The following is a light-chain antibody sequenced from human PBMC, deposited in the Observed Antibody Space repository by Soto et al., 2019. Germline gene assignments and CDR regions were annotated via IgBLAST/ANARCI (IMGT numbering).Light chain of an antibody. CDR1: ESVGDY. CDR3: QQYVTSPAIT. Sequence: EIVLTQSPGDLSLSPGERATLSCWASESVGDYLVWYQQKPGQAPRLLIYGATKRTSGTPDRFSGTGSETAFTLAISRLEPGDFAVYYCQQYVTSPAITFGQGTRLEIK. V-gene: IGKV3-20*01. J-gene: IGKJ5*01. CDR2: GAT.